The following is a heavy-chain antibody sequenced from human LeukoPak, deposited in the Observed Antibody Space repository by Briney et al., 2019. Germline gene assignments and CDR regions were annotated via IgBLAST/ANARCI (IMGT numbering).Heavy chain of an antibody. Sequence: GSLRLSCAASGFTFNIYWIHWVRQAPGKGLVWVSRIDSDGSGTIYADSVKGRFTVSRDNAKNTLYLQMNSLRAEDTAVYYCARGGGDHGFDIWGQGTMVTVSS. CDR2: IDSDGSGT. CDR1: GFTFNIYW. V-gene: IGHV3-74*01. J-gene: IGHJ3*02. CDR3: ARGGGDHGFDI. D-gene: IGHD6-25*01.